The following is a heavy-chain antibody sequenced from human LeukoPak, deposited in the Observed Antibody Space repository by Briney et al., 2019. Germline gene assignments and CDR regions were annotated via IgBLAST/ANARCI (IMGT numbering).Heavy chain of an antibody. D-gene: IGHD2-2*01. Sequence: ASVKVSCKASGGTFSSYAISWVRQSPGQGLEWMGGIIPIFGTANYAQKFQGRVTNTTDESTSTAYMELSSLRSEDTAVYYCATSSTSPIDGFYYWGQGTLVTVSS. V-gene: IGHV1-69*05. CDR1: GGTFSSYA. J-gene: IGHJ4*02. CDR3: ATSSTSPIDGFYY. CDR2: IIPIFGTA.